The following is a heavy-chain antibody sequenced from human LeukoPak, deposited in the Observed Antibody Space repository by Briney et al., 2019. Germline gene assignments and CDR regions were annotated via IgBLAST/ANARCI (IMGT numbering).Heavy chain of an antibody. CDR2: ISGSGGST. D-gene: IGHD2-21*02. CDR3: AKDKLAYCGGDCPFDY. CDR1: GFTFSSYA. Sequence: QTGGSLRLSCAASGFTFSSYAMSWVRQAPGKGLEWVSAISGSGGSTYYADSVKGRFTISRDNSKNTLYLQMNSLRAEDTAVYYCAKDKLAYCGGDCPFDYWGQGTLVTVSS. J-gene: IGHJ4*02. V-gene: IGHV3-23*01.